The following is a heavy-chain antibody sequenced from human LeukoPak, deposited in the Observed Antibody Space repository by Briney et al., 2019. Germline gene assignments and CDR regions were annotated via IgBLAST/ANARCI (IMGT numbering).Heavy chain of an antibody. Sequence: EASVKVSCTASGYTFTSYGISWVRQAPGQGLEWMGWISAYNGNTNYTQKLQGRVTMTTDTSTSTAYMELRSLRSDDTAVYYCARGANSGRFDYWGQGTLVTVSS. CDR3: ARGANSGRFDY. CDR1: GYTFTSYG. J-gene: IGHJ4*02. CDR2: ISAYNGNT. V-gene: IGHV1-18*01. D-gene: IGHD4/OR15-4a*01.